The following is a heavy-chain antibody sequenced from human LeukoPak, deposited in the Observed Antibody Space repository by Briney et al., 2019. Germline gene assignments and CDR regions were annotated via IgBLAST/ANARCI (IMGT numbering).Heavy chain of an antibody. CDR2: INYSGST. Sequence: SETLSLTCAVYGGSFSGYYWSWVRQPPGKGLEWIGEINYSGSTNYNPSLKSRVTISVDTSKNQFSLKLSSVTAADTAVYYCARVDYDFWSGYKTNWFDPWGQGTLVTVSS. CDR3: ARVDYDFWSGYKTNWFDP. V-gene: IGHV4-34*01. D-gene: IGHD3-3*01. CDR1: GGSFSGYY. J-gene: IGHJ5*02.